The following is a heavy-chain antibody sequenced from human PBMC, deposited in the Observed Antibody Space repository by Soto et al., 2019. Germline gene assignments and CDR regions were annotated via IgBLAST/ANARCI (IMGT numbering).Heavy chain of an antibody. D-gene: IGHD6-19*01. CDR3: ARGPSGWYGFDY. J-gene: IGHJ4*02. V-gene: IGHV3-74*01. CDR2: INSDGSST. CDR1: GFIISNNW. Sequence: EVQLVESGGGLVQPGGSLRLSCADSGFIISNNWMHWVRQAPGKGLVWVSRINSDGSSTSYADSVKGRFTISRDNAKNTLYLQMNSLRAEDTAVYYCARGPSGWYGFDYWGQGTLVTVSS.